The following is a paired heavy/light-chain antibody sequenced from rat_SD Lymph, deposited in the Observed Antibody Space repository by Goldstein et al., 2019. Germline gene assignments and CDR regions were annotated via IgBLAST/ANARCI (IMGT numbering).Heavy chain of an antibody. V-gene: IGHV8S18*01. CDR1: GFSLSTSGMV. CDR3: ARSHYGSYAGY. J-gene: IGHJ2*01. D-gene: IGHD1-3*01. CDR2: IDWDGDK. Sequence: QVTLKESGPGMLQPSKTLSLTCSFSGFSLSTSGMVVSWIRQPSGKSLEWLAAIDWDGDKYYNPSLKSRLTVSKDTSNTQVFLKITSVDIADTATYYCARSHYGSYAGYWGQGVMVTVSS.
Light chain of an antibody. CDR3: LQHKQYPWT. Sequence: DIQMTQSPSSMSVSLGDRVTITCRASQDIGNYLSWYQQKPEKSPKLMIYGATNLEDGVPSRFSGSRSGSDYSLTINSLESEDTGIYFCLQHKQYPWTFGGGTKLELK. J-gene: IGKJ1*01. CDR2: GAT. V-gene: IGKV14S19*01. CDR1: QDIGNY.